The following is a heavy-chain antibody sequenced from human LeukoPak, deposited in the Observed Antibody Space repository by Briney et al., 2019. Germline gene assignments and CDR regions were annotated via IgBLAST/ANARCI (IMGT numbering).Heavy chain of an antibody. V-gene: IGHV4-4*09. Sequence: SETLSLTCTVSGGSVSPYYWSWIRQPPGKGLEWVGIIYSSGTTYYNPSLTSRVTISIDTSKNQFSLKLTSVTAADTAVYYCARSVTGANKWFDPWGQGTLVTVSS. CDR2: IYSSGTT. D-gene: IGHD1-20*01. J-gene: IGHJ5*02. CDR1: GGSVSPYY. CDR3: ARSVTGANKWFDP.